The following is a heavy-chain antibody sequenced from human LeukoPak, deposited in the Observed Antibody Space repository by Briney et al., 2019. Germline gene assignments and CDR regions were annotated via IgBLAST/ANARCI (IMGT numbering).Heavy chain of an antibody. CDR1: GFTFRTYG. Sequence: QPGRSLRLSCGASGFTFRTYGMHWVRQAPGKGLEWVAMISDDGMKKSHADSVTGRFTISRDNSKNTVYLQMISPRAEDTAVYYCAKDSKTYSFDYWGQGTLVTVSS. J-gene: IGHJ4*02. D-gene: IGHD4-11*01. V-gene: IGHV3-30*18. CDR2: ISDDGMKK. CDR3: AKDSKTYSFDY.